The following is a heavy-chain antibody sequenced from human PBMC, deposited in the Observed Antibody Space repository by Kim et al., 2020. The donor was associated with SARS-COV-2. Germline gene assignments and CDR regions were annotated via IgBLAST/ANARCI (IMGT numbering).Heavy chain of an antibody. CDR2: INSDGTTT. D-gene: IGHD4-4*01. Sequence: GGSLRLSCAASGFTFSSYWMHWVRQAPGKGLVWVSRINSDGTTTTYADSVKGRFTISRDNAKSTLYLQMNSLSAEDTAVYYCTRDERITVISPGAFDMWGHGTMVTVSS. J-gene: IGHJ3*02. CDR3: TRDERITVISPGAFDM. CDR1: GFTFSSYW. V-gene: IGHV3-74*01.